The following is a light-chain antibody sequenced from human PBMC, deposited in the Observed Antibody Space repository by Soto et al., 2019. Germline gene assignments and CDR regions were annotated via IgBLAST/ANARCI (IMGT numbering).Light chain of an antibody. Sequence: QSVLTQPASASGSPGQSITISCTGTSSDVGGYDYVSRYQLRPCKAPKLMVFEVSNRPSGVSYRFSGSKSGNTASLTISGLQAEDEADYFCSSYSISTAYLFGTGTKVTVL. CDR2: EVS. CDR1: SSDVGGYDY. J-gene: IGLJ1*01. CDR3: SSYSISTAYL. V-gene: IGLV2-14*01.